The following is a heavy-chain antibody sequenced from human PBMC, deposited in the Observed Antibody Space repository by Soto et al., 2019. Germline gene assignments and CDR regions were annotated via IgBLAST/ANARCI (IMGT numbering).Heavy chain of an antibody. V-gene: IGHV4-34*01. CDR2: INHSGST. CDR1: GGSFSGYY. D-gene: IGHD3-22*01. J-gene: IGHJ4*02. Sequence: SETLSLTCAVYGGSFSGYYWSWIRQPPGKGLEWIGEINHSGSTNYNPSLKSRVTISVDTSKNQFSLKLSSVTAADTAVYYCATYSSGYYGPHWGQGTLVTVS. CDR3: ATYSSGYYGPH.